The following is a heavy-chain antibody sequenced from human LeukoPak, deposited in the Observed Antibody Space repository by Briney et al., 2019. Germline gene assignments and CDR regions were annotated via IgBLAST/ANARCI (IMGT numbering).Heavy chain of an antibody. CDR3: AKGKITIGYFDY. D-gene: IGHD3-9*01. Sequence: TGGSLRLSCAASGFTFSSYSMNWVRQAPGKGLEWVSSISSSSSYIYYADSVKGRFTISRDNAKNTLYLQMNNLRAEDTAVYYCAKGKITIGYFDYWGQGTLVTVSS. CDR2: ISSSSSYI. CDR1: GFTFSSYS. J-gene: IGHJ4*03. V-gene: IGHV3-21*01.